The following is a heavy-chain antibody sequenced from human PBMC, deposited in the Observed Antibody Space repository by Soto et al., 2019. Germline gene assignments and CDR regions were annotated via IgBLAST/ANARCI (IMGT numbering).Heavy chain of an antibody. V-gene: IGHV4-59*08. CDR2: IYYSGST. J-gene: IGHJ4*02. D-gene: IGHD2-15*01. Sequence: SETLSLTCTVSGGSINSYYWSWIRQPPGKGLEWIGYIYYSGSTNYNPSLKSRVTISVDTSKNQFSLKLSSVTAADTAVYYCARHTPAISISDHWGQGTLVTVPQ. CDR1: GGSINSYY. CDR3: ARHTPAISISDH.